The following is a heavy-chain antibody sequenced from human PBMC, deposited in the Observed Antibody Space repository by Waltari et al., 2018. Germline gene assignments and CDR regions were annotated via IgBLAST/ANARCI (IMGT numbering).Heavy chain of an antibody. V-gene: IGHV5-51*01. Sequence: EVQLVQSGAEVKKPGESLKISCEGSGDSLTRYWTGWVRQMPGKGLEWMGVIFPGDSNTKYSPSFRGQVTISADNSITTAYLQWSSLKASDNAIYFCARQPLHSYGIRHFDYWGQGTPVTVS. CDR3: ARQPLHSYGIRHFDY. CDR2: IFPGDSNT. D-gene: IGHD5-18*01. CDR1: GDSLTRYW. J-gene: IGHJ4*02.